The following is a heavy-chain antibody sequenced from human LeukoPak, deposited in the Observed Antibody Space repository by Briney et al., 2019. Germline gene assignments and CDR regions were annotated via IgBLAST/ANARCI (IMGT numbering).Heavy chain of an antibody. CDR3: ARLYCSSPSCYPFDW. V-gene: IGHV3-48*03. CDR1: GFTFSSYE. CDR2: ISSSGRTM. D-gene: IGHD2-2*01. Sequence: GGSLRLSCAASGFTFSSYEMNWVRQPPGKGLEWVSYISSSGRTMYYADSLKGRFTISRDNAKNSLYLQMNSLRAEDTAVYYCARLYCSSPSCYPFDWWGQGTLVTVSS. J-gene: IGHJ4*02.